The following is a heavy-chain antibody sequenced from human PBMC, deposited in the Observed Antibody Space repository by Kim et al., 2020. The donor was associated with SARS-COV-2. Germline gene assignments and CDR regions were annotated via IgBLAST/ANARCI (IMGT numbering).Heavy chain of an antibody. J-gene: IGHJ6*02. Sequence: GGSLRLSCAASGFTFSSYSMNWVRQAPGKGLEWVSSISSSSSYIYYADSVKGRFTISRDNAKNSLYLQMNSLRAEDTAVYYCAGIAVAGYYYYGMDVWGQGTTVTVSS. CDR3: AGIAVAGYYYYGMDV. D-gene: IGHD6-19*01. CDR1: GFTFSSYS. CDR2: ISSSSSYI. V-gene: IGHV3-21*01.